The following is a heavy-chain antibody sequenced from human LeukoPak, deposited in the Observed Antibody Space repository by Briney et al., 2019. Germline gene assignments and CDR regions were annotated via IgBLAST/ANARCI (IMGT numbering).Heavy chain of an antibody. V-gene: IGHV1-2*06. CDR1: GYTFTSYY. J-gene: IGHJ4*02. CDR2: INPNSGGT. CDR3: AREGGSTAGPAVYDY. Sequence: ASVKVSCKASGYTFTSYYMHWVRQAPGQGLEWMGRINPNSGGTNYAQKFQGRVTMTRDTSISTAYMELSRLRSDDTAVFYCAREGGSTAGPAVYDYWGQGTLVTVSS. D-gene: IGHD6-13*01.